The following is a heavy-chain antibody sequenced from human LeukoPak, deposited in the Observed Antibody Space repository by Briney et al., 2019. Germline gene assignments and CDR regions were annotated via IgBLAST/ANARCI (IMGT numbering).Heavy chain of an antibody. V-gene: IGHV4-34*01. CDR2: INHSGST. CDR3: ARETVAGSRFDP. D-gene: IGHD2-15*01. CDR1: GGSFSGYY. J-gene: IGHJ5*02. Sequence: PSETLSLTCAVYGGSFSGYYWSWIRQPPGKGLEWIGEINHSGSTNYNPSLKSRVTISVDTSKNQFSLKLSSVTAADTAVYYCARETVAGSRFDPWGQGTLVTVSS.